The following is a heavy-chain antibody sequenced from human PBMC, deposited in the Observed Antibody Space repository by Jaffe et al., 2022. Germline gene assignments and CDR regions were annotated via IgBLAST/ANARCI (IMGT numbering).Heavy chain of an antibody. J-gene: IGHJ4*02. CDR1: GFTFSDDE. V-gene: IGHV3-48*03. D-gene: IGHD3-10*01. CDR2: ISSNGDTT. CDR3: ARGRVWFGLG. Sequence: EAQLVESGGGLAQPGGSLRLSCAVSGFTFSDDEMTWVRQAPGKGLEWVSFISSNGDTTYYADSVKGRFTISRDNARNSLYLQMNSLRVEDTAVYYCARGRVWFGLGWGQGTLVIVST.